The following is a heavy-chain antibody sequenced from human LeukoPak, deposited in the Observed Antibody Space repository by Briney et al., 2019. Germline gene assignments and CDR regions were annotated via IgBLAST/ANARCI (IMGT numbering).Heavy chain of an antibody. CDR3: ARGTDYGDYGSNFDY. CDR1: GASISSYY. J-gene: IGHJ4*02. CDR2: IYTSGNT. Sequence: SETLSLTCSVSGASISSYYWSWIRQPAGKGLEWIGRIYTSGNTNYNPSLKSRVTMSVDTSNNQFSLKLTSVTAADTAVYYCARGTDYGDYGSNFDYWGQGTLVTVSS. D-gene: IGHD4-17*01. V-gene: IGHV4-4*07.